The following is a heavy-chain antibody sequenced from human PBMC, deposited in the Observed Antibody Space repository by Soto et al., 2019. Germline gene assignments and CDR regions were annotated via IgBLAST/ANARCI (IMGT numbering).Heavy chain of an antibody. V-gene: IGHV4-4*02. D-gene: IGHD6-13*01. CDR2: IYHSGST. CDR1: GGSISSNNW. J-gene: IGHJ4*02. Sequence: QVQLQESGPGLVKPSGTLSLTCAVSGGSISSNNWWSWVRQPPGKGLEWIGEIYHSGSTNYNPSRQSRVTISVDKSKNQFSRRLSSVTAADPAVDDCARAIASGENFDYWGQGTLVTLPS. CDR3: ARAIASGENFDY.